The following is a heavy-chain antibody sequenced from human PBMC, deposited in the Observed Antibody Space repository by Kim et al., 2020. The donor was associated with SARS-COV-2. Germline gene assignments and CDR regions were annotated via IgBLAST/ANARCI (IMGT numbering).Heavy chain of an antibody. V-gene: IGHV1-69*13. CDR1: GGTFSSYA. Sequence: SVKVSCKASGGTFSSYAISWVRQAPGQGLEWMGGIIPIFGTANYAQKFQGRVTITADESTSTAYMELSSLRSEDTAVYYCARDWITMVRGVIGDYYYGMDVWGQGTTVTVSS. J-gene: IGHJ6*02. CDR3: ARDWITMVRGVIGDYYYGMDV. D-gene: IGHD3-10*01. CDR2: IIPIFGTA.